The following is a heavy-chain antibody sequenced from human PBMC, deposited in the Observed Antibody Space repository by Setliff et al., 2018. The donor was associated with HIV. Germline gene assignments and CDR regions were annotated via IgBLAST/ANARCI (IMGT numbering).Heavy chain of an antibody. CDR3: ASVLRYYGSGSYPFGY. D-gene: IGHD3-10*01. CDR2: ISGSGGST. Sequence: PGGSLRLSCAASGFTFSTYPMSWVRQAPGKGLEWVSGISGSGGSTYYADSVRGRFTISRDNSKNTLYLQMNSLRVEDTAIYYCASVLRYYGSGSYPFGYWGQGTLVTVSS. V-gene: IGHV3-23*01. CDR1: GFTFSTYP. J-gene: IGHJ4*02.